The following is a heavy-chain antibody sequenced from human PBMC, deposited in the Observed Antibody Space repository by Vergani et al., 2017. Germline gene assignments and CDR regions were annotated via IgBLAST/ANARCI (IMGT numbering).Heavy chain of an antibody. CDR1: GGSFTSYH. D-gene: IGHD5-24*01. V-gene: IGHV4-34*01. CDR3: ARLEXVAEMATPISAFDI. CDR2: IYYSGST. Sequence: QVQLQQWGGGLLKPSETLCLTCVVNGGSFTSYHWTWIRQSPGEGLEWIGSIYYSGSTYYNPSLKSRVTISVDTSKNQFSLKLSSVTAADTAVYYCARLEXVAEMATPISAFDIWGQGTMVTVSS. J-gene: IGHJ3*02.